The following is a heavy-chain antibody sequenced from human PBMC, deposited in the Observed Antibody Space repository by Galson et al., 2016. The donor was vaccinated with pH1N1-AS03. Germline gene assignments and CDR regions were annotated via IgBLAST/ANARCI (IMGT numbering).Heavy chain of an antibody. Sequence: CAISGDSVSSYIDAWNWIRQSPSGGLEWLGRTYWRSKWYNDYEVSVKSRITINPDTSKTQFSLQLNAVTPEATAVYYCARGRYSAFDIWGQGTMVTVSS. CDR2: TYWRSKWYN. J-gene: IGHJ3*02. CDR3: ARGRYSAFDI. V-gene: IGHV6-1*01. D-gene: IGHD1-1*01. CDR1: GDSVSSYIDA.